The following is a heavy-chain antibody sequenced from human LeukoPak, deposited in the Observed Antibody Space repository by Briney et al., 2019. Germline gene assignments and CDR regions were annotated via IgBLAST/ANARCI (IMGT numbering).Heavy chain of an antibody. CDR3: ARDSIAAAGTDDAFDI. V-gene: IGHV4-61*01. J-gene: IGHJ3*02. CDR2: IYYSGST. CDR1: GGSVGSGSYY. Sequence: SETLSLTCTVSGGSVGSGSYYWSWIRQPPGKGLEWIGYIYYSGSTNYNPSLKSRVTISVDTSKNQFSLKLSSVTAADTAVYYCARDSIAAAGTDDAFDIWGQGTMVTVSS. D-gene: IGHD6-13*01.